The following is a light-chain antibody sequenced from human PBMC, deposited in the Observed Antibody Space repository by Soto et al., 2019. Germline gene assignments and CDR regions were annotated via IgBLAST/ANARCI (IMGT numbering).Light chain of an antibody. CDR1: QDIRSW. Sequence: DIQLTQSPSSVSASIGDRVTLTCCASQDIRSWFAWYQHKAGKAPKLVISAASTLQRGVPSRFSGSGFGTNFNLAITSLQPEDFATYYCQQANSFPITFGQGTRLDIK. CDR3: QQANSFPIT. J-gene: IGKJ5*01. V-gene: IGKV1-12*01. CDR2: AAS.